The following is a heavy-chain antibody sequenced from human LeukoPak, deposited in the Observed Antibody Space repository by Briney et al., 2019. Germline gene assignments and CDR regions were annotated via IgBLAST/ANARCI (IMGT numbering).Heavy chain of an antibody. V-gene: IGHV4-59*01. J-gene: IGHJ6*02. CDR3: ARVIGYYGSGSYPYYYYYGMDV. Sequence: SETLSLTCTVSGGSISSYYWSWIRQPPGKGLEWIGYIYCSGSTNYNPSLKSRVTISVDTSKNQFSLKLSSVTAADTAVYYCARVIGYYGSGSYPYYYYYGMDVWGQGTTVTVSS. CDR1: GGSISSYY. D-gene: IGHD3-10*01. CDR2: IYCSGST.